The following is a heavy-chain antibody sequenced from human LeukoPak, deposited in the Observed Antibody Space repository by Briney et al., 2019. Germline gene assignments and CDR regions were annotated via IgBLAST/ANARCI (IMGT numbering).Heavy chain of an antibody. D-gene: IGHD2-15*01. Sequence: PGGSLRLSCAASGFTFSDYYMSWIRQAPGKGLECISYISSSGRTIYYADSVKGRFTISRDNSKNTLYLQMNSLRAEDTAVYYCAKGPEEDIFCAFDIWGQGTMVTVSS. V-gene: IGHV3-11*01. CDR3: AKGPEEDIFCAFDI. CDR1: GFTFSDYY. CDR2: ISSSGRTI. J-gene: IGHJ3*02.